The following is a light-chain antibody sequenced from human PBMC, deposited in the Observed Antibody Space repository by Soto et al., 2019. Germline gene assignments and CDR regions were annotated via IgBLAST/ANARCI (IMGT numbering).Light chain of an antibody. CDR3: SSHGGSHSPFV. J-gene: IGLJ1*01. V-gene: IGLV2-8*01. Sequence: QSVLTQPPSASGSPGQSVAISCTGTSSDIGGYNFVSWYQQHPGKAPRLMIYEVTKRPSGVPDRFSGSKSGNTATLIVSGLQAEDEADYYCSSHGGSHSPFVFSTGTKLTVL. CDR2: EVT. CDR1: SSDIGGYNF.